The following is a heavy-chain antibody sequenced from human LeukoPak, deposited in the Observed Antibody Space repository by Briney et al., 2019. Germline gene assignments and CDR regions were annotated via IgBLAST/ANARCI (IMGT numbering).Heavy chain of an antibody. CDR3: ARVDWDYGSGSQIDY. CDR2: INHSGST. CDR1: GGSFSGYY. J-gene: IGHJ4*02. V-gene: IGHV4-34*01. D-gene: IGHD3-10*01. Sequence: PSETLSLTCAVYGGSFSGYYWSWIRQPPGKGLEWIGEINHSGSTNYNPSLKSRVTISVDTSKNQFSLKLSSVTAADTAVYYCARVDWDYGSGSQIDYWGQGTLVTVSS.